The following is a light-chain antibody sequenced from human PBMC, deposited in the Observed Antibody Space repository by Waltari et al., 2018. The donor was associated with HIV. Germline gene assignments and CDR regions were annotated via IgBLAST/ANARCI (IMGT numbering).Light chain of an antibody. CDR1: QSVLYNSNSKNY. CDR2: WAS. CDR3: QQYYGIPRT. V-gene: IGKV4-1*01. Sequence: DIVLTQSPDSLAVSLGERATINCKASQSVLYNSNSKNYLSWYQQRPGQPPKLLIYWASTRESGVPDRFSGSGSGTDFALTISSLQAEDVAVYYCQQYYGIPRTFGQGTKVEI. J-gene: IGKJ1*01.